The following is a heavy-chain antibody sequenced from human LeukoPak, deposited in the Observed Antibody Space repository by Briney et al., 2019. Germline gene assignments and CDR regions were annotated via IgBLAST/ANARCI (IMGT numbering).Heavy chain of an antibody. D-gene: IGHD2-15*01. Sequence: SETLSLTCTVSGDSFTSVTDYWAWIRQPPGKGLEWIGYIYYSGSTYYNPSLKSRVTISVDTSKNQFSLKLSSVTAADTAVYYCARDQPLGYCSGGSCYSNVWGQGTTVTVSS. CDR3: ARDQPLGYCSGGSCYSNV. CDR1: GDSFTSVTDY. CDR2: IYYSGST. V-gene: IGHV4-30-4*08. J-gene: IGHJ6*02.